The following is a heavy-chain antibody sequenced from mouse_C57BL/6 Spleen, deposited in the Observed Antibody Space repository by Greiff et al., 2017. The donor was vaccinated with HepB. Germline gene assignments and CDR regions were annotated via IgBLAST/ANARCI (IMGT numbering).Heavy chain of an antibody. CDR3: ARWGTGYYFDY. Sequence: VHVKQSGAELVKPGASVKLSCTASGFNIKDDYMHWVKPRTEQGLEWIGRIAPEDGETKYAPKFQGKTTITADTSSNTAYLQLSSLTSEDTAVYYCARWGTGYYFDYWGQGTTLTVSS. V-gene: IGHV14-2*01. CDR2: IAPEDGET. J-gene: IGHJ2*01. CDR1: GFNIKDDY. D-gene: IGHD3-3*01.